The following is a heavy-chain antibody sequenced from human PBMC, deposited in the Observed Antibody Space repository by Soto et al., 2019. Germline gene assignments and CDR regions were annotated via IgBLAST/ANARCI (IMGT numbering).Heavy chain of an antibody. Sequence: EVQLVESGGGLVQPGRSLRLSCVASGFTADDYAMHWVRQAPGKGLEWVSGISSNSDTIDYADSVKGRFTISRDNAKNSLFLQMNSLIPEDTALYDCAKDMKWGGMTTIHYFDSWGQGTLVTVAS. J-gene: IGHJ4*02. V-gene: IGHV3-9*02. D-gene: IGHD4-17*01. CDR2: ISSNSDTI. CDR1: GFTADDYA. CDR3: AKDMKWGGMTTIHYFDS.